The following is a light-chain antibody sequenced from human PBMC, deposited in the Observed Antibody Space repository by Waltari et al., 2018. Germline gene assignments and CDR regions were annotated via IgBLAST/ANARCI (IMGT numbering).Light chain of an antibody. Sequence: IVVSQSPRSLPVTLGGLASISCRSIQNLLHSNGNNYLDWYLQKPGQSQQLLIYLGSNRASGVPDRFSGSGSGTDFTLKISRVEAEDVGVYYCMQSLQALWTFGQGTKVEIK. J-gene: IGKJ1*01. CDR3: MQSLQALWT. CDR2: LGS. CDR1: QNLLHSNGNNY. V-gene: IGKV2-28*01.